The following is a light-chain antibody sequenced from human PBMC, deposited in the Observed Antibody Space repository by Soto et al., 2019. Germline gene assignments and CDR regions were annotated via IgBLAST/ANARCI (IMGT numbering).Light chain of an antibody. CDR3: QQYGSSRWT. CDR1: QSVSSSY. V-gene: IGKV3-20*01. CDR2: GAS. Sequence: EIVLTQSPGTLSLSPGERATLSCRASQSVSSSYLAWYQQNRGQAPRLLIYGASSRAPGIPDRFGGSGSGTDFTLTISRLEPEDFAVYYFQQYGSSRWTFGQVNKVEIK. J-gene: IGKJ1*01.